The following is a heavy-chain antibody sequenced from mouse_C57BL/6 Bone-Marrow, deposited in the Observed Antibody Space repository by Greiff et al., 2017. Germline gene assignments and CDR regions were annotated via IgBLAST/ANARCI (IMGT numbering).Heavy chain of an antibody. CDR2: ISGGGGNT. J-gene: IGHJ1*03. D-gene: IGHD1-1*01. V-gene: IGHV5-9*04. CDR1: GFTFSSYT. Sequence: EVNVVESGGGLVKPGGSLKLSCAASGFTFSSYTMSWVRQTPEKRLQWVAAISGGGGNTYSPDGVKGRFTISRDNDKNVLYLQMSRLMSEDTAVYYCSRQVTTVLATKYCRVWGTGTTVTVSS. CDR3: SRQVTTVLATKYCRV.